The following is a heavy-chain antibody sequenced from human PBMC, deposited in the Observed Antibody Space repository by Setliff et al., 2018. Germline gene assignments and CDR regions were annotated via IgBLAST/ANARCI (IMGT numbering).Heavy chain of an antibody. V-gene: IGHV3-7*05. CDR3: AKWGGSLDSIGYYLGPFDH. CDR2: IKQDGSEK. J-gene: IGHJ4*02. CDR1: GFTFSSYS. Sequence: PGGSLRLSCTASGFTFSSYSMNWVRQAPGKGLEWVANIKQDGSEKYYVDSVKGRFTISRDNAKNSLYLHMNSLRVEDTAVYSCAKWGGSLDSIGYYLGPFDHWGQGTLVTVSS. D-gene: IGHD3-22*01.